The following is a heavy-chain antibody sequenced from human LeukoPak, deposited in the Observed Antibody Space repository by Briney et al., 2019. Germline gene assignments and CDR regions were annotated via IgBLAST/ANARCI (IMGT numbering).Heavy chain of an antibody. D-gene: IGHD2-15*01. J-gene: IGHJ4*02. CDR2: IYYSGST. CDR1: GGSISSYY. CDR3: ARTKLYCSGGSCYSSLDY. Sequence: SETLSLTCTVSGGSISSYYWSWIRQPPGKGLEWIGYIYYSGSTNYNPSLKSRVTISVDTSKNQFSLKLTSVTAADTALYYCARTKLYCSGGSCYSSLDYWGQGTLVTVSS. V-gene: IGHV4-59*01.